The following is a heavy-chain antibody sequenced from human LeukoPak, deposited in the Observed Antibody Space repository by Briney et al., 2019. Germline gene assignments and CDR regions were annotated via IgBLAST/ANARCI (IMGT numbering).Heavy chain of an antibody. J-gene: IGHJ3*02. CDR2: VSGSAVRT. CDR1: GFIFSQYG. Sequence: GGSLRLSCTASGFIFSQYGMSWVREGPGKGLEWVSTVSGSAVRTHYADSLKGRFTISRDNSKDTLYLQMNSLRAEDTAVYYCAKDRRGFSGYDPYDAFDIWGQGTMVTVSS. V-gene: IGHV3-23*01. D-gene: IGHD5-12*01. CDR3: AKDRRGFSGYDPYDAFDI.